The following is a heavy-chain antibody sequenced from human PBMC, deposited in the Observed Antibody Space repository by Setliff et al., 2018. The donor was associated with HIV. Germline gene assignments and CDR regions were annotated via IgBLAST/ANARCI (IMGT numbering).Heavy chain of an antibody. D-gene: IGHD3-22*01. CDR2: ILSTGERT. Sequence: GESLKISCAASGFTFSNYAMSWVRQAPREGLEWVSAILSTGERTFYADSVKGRFTISRDNSKNTVYLQMNSLRAEDTAEYYCAKELAASGLGYFDSWGRGILVTVSS. V-gene: IGHV3-23*01. CDR3: AKELAASGLGYFDS. CDR1: GFTFSNYA. J-gene: IGHJ4*02.